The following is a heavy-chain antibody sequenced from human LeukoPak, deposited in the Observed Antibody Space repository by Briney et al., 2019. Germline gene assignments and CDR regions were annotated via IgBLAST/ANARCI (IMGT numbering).Heavy chain of an antibody. V-gene: IGHV4-34*01. CDR1: GGSFSGYY. Sequence: SETLSLTCAVYGGSFSGYYWSWLRQPPGKGPEWIGEINHSGSTNYNPSLKSRVTISVDTSKNQFSLKLSSVTAADTAVYYCARGGYYGSGSYLNNHYYYYGMDVWGKGTTVTVSS. CDR2: INHSGST. D-gene: IGHD3-10*01. CDR3: ARGGYYGSGSYLNNHYYYYGMDV. J-gene: IGHJ6*04.